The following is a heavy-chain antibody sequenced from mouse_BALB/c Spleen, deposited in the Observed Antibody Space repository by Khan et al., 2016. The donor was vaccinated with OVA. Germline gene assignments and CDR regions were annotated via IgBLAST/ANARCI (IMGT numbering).Heavy chain of an antibody. J-gene: IGHJ3*01. CDR1: GFTFSSYS. CDR2: ISSGSDYT. CDR3: ASNLTGSFAY. Sequence: EVELVESGGDLVKPRGSLKLSCAASGFTFSSYSMSWVRQTPDKRLEWVATISSGSDYTYYPDSVKGRFTISRDNAKNTLYLQMSSLKSEDTAMYYCASNLTGSFAYWGQGTLVTVSA. D-gene: IGHD4-1*01. V-gene: IGHV5-6*01.